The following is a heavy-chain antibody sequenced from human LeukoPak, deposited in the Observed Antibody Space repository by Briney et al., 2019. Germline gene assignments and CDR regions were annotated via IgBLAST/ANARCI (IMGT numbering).Heavy chain of an antibody. CDR1: GYTFTNYA. D-gene: IGHD3-16*02. CDR2: IHPSTGNP. V-gene: IGHV7-4-1*02. CDR3: ARAFQHLGELSLPNY. Sequence: GASVKVSCKASGYTFTNYAINWVRQAPGQGLEWMGWIHPSTGNPTYAQGFTGRFVFSLDTSVSTTYLQISSLKAEDTAVYYCARAFQHLGELSLPNYWGQGTQVTVSA. J-gene: IGHJ4*02.